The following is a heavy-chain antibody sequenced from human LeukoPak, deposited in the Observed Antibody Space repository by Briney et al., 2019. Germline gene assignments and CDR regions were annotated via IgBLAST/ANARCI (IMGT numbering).Heavy chain of an antibody. CDR3: ARGSPYGDGANYFDY. D-gene: IGHD4-17*01. Sequence: GGSVKVSCKASGYTFTSYGISWVRQAPGQGLEWMGWISAYNGNTNYAQKLQGRVTMTTDTSTSTAYMELRSLRFDDTAVYYCARGSPYGDGANYFDYWGQGTLVTVSS. V-gene: IGHV1-18*01. CDR2: ISAYNGNT. CDR1: GYTFTSYG. J-gene: IGHJ4*02.